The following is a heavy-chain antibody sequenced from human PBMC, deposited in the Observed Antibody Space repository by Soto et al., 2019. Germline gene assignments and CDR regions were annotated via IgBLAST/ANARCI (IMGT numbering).Heavy chain of an antibody. CDR2: IYYSGST. D-gene: IGHD3-10*01. V-gene: IGHV4-59*08. J-gene: IGHJ6*02. CDR1: GGSISSYY. CDR3: ARQGFGAIHGLVDV. Sequence: PSETLSLTCTVSGGSISSYYWSWIRQPPGKGLEWIGYIYYSGSTNYNPSLKSRVTISVDTSKNQFSLNLNSVTAADTAVYYCARQGFGAIHGLVDVWAQGTTVTVSS.